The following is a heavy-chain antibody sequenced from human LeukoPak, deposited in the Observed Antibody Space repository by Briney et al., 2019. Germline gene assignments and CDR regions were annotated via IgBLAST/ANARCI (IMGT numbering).Heavy chain of an antibody. J-gene: IGHJ4*02. V-gene: IGHV3-33*01. CDR1: GFSFRSYG. CDR2: IWYDGTNK. Sequence: PGGSLRLSCAASGFSFRSYGMHWVRQAPGKGLEWVAVIWYDGTNKYYADSVKGRFTISRDNSKKMLYLQMNSLRAEDTAVYYCVTLRSDSSGWYYFDYWGQGTLVTVSS. CDR3: VTLRSDSSGWYYFDY. D-gene: IGHD6-19*01.